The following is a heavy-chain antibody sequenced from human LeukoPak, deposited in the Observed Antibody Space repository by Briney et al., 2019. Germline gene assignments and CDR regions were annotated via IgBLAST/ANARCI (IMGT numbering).Heavy chain of an antibody. Sequence: ASVKVSCKASGYSFTDYYMCWVRQAPGQGLEWMGIINPNDGSTSYAQMFQGRVTMTSDTSTSTVYMDLSSLRSEDTAVYYCAAPLLDYWGQGTLVSVSS. V-gene: IGHV1-46*01. CDR1: GYSFTDYY. CDR3: AAPLLDY. D-gene: IGHD5/OR15-5a*01. J-gene: IGHJ4*02. CDR2: INPNDGST.